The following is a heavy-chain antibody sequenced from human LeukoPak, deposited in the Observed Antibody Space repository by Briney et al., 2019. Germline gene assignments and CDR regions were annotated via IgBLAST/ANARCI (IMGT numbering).Heavy chain of an antibody. CDR1: GGSISSYY. D-gene: IGHD3-22*01. CDR2: IYYSGST. CDR3: ARHSGYYYDSSGYFTY. Sequence: SGTLSLTCTVSGGSISSYYWSWIRQPPGKGLEWIGYIYYSGSTNYNPSLKSRVTISVDTSKNQFSLKLSSVTAADTAVYYCARHSGYYYDSSGYFTYWGQGTLVTVSS. J-gene: IGHJ4*02. V-gene: IGHV4-59*08.